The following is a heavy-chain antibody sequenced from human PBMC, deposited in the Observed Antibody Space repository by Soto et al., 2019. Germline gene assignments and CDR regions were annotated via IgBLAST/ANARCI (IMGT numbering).Heavy chain of an antibody. CDR3: ARDRRQPGSKQWLVLTVNWFDP. V-gene: IGHV1-18*01. Sequence: WASVKVSCKASGYTFTSYGISWVRQAPGQGLEWMGWISAYNGNTNYAQKLQGRVTMTTDTSTSTAYMELRSLRSDDTAVYYCARDRRQPGSKQWLVLTVNWFDPWGQGTLVTVSS. CDR1: GYTFTSYG. J-gene: IGHJ5*02. CDR2: ISAYNGNT. D-gene: IGHD6-19*01.